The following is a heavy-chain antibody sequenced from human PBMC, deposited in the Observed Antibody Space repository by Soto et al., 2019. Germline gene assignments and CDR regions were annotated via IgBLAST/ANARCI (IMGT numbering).Heavy chain of an antibody. CDR3: ATKGASVAHLYYFDY. Sequence: PGGSLRLSCAASGFTFSSYAMHWVRQAPGKGLEWVAVISYDGSNKYYADSVKGRFTISRDNSKNTLYLQMNSLRAEDTAVYYCATKGASVAHLYYFDYWGQGTLVTVSS. CDR1: GFTFSSYA. CDR2: ISYDGSNK. D-gene: IGHD6-19*01. V-gene: IGHV3-30-3*01. J-gene: IGHJ4*02.